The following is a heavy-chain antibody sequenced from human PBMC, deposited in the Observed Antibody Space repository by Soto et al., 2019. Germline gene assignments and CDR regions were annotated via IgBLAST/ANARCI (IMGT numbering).Heavy chain of an antibody. Sequence: GASVKVSCKASGYTFTSYGISWVRQAPGQGLEWMGWISAYNGNTNYAQKLQGRVTMTTDTSTSTAYMELRSLRSDDTAVYYCARDSERDLYHYGSGSYADYSGQGTLVAVSS. CDR3: ARDSERDLYHYGSGSYADY. J-gene: IGHJ4*02. V-gene: IGHV1-18*01. CDR2: ISAYNGNT. D-gene: IGHD3-10*01. CDR1: GYTFTSYG.